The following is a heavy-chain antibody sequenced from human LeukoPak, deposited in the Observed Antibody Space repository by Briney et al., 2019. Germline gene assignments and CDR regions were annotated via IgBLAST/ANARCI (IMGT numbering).Heavy chain of an antibody. J-gene: IGHJ4*02. CDR2: ISWNSGSI. CDR1: GFTFDDYA. Sequence: SLRLSCAASGFTFDDYAMHWVRQAPGKGLEWVSGISWNSGSIGYADSVKGRFTISRDNAKNSLYLQMNSLRAEDTALYYCAKARYSSSWYYFDYWGQGTLVTVSS. V-gene: IGHV3-9*01. D-gene: IGHD6-13*01. CDR3: AKARYSSSWYYFDY.